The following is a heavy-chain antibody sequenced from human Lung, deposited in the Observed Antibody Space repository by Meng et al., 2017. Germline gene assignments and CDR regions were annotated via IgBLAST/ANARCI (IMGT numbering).Heavy chain of an antibody. CDR3: ARDEDISAAGKLFGDY. CDR2: INPKSGDT. J-gene: IGHJ4*02. V-gene: IGHV1-2*06. CDR1: GYTFPDYW. D-gene: IGHD6-13*01. Sequence: QVKLGQSGAEVKKPGASVKVSCKASGYTFPDYWLHWVRRAPGQGLEWMGRINPKSGDTHYAQRFQGRVTMTGDTSISTAYMELGGLRSDDTAMYYCARDEDISAAGKLFGDYWGQGTLVTVSS.